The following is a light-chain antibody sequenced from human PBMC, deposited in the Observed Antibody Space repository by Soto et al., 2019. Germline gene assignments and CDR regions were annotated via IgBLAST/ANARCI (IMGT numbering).Light chain of an antibody. CDR3: QVWDSGSAPVL. V-gene: IGLV3-21*04. Sequence: SYILTQPPSVSVAPGKTATISCGGNNIGSKGVHWYQQKPGQAPVLVIYSDTDLPPVIPERFSGSNSANMATLTISRVEAGYEADYYCQVWDSGSAPVLFGGGTKLTVL. CDR2: SDT. J-gene: IGLJ2*01. CDR1: NIGSKG.